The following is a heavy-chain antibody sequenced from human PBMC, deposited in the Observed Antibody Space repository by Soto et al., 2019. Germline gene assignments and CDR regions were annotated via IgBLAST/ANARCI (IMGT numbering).Heavy chain of an antibody. CDR3: ARDSGGGGAFAI. CDR2: IYYSRST. J-gene: IGHJ3*02. D-gene: IGHD3-16*01. Sequence: QVQLQESGPGLVKPSQTLSLTCTVSGGSISSGDYYWTWIRQPPGKGLEWIGYIYYSRSTYYNPFLKRRFTISIDTAKNQFSLKLSSVTAADTAVYYCARDSGGGGAFAILGQGTMVTVSS. CDR1: GGSISSGDYY. V-gene: IGHV4-30-4*01.